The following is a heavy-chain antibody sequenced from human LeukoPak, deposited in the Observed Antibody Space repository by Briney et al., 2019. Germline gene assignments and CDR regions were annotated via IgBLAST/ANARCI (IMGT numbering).Heavy chain of an antibody. CDR2: IYYSGST. Sequence: PSETLSLTCTVSGGSISSSSYYWGWIRQPPGKGLEWIESIYYSGSTYYNPSLKSRVTISVDTSKNQFSLKLSSVTAADTAVYYCASHIDYYDSSGYWDWGQGTLVTVSS. D-gene: IGHD3-22*01. V-gene: IGHV4-39*01. CDR1: GGSISSSSYY. J-gene: IGHJ4*02. CDR3: ASHIDYYDSSGYWD.